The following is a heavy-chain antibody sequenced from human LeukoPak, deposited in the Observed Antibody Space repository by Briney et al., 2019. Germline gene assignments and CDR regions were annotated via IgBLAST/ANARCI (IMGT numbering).Heavy chain of an antibody. J-gene: IGHJ3*02. CDR3: ARALLLGFGEASVGPGAFDI. D-gene: IGHD3-10*01. CDR1: GFTFSSYA. CDR2: ISYDRSNK. V-gene: IGHV3-30-3*01. Sequence: GGSLRLSCAASGFTFSSYAMHWVRQAPGKGLEWVAVISYDRSNKYYADSVKGRFTISRDNSKNTLYLQMNSLRTEDTAVYYCARALLLGFGEASVGPGAFDIWGQGTMVTVSS.